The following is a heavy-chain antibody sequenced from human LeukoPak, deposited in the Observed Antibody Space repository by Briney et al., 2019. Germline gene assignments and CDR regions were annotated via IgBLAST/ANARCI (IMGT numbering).Heavy chain of an antibody. D-gene: IGHD1-1*01. CDR2: ISSSSSTI. Sequence: QSGGSLRLSCAASGFTFSRYEMNLFRQAPGKGLEWFSYISSSSSTIYYANAVKGRFTISRDNAKNSLSLQMNSMRAEDTAVYYCARFAMTRKLERLISFLYFAYWGQGTLVNVSS. V-gene: IGHV3-48*03. CDR1: GFTFSRYE. CDR3: ARFAMTRKLERLISFLYFAY. J-gene: IGHJ4*02.